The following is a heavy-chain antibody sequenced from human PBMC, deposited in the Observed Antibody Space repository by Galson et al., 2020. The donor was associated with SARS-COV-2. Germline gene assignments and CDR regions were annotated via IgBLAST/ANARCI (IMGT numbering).Heavy chain of an antibody. CDR3: ARGDMGNDYFDY. Sequence: ALHGESLKISCAVSGFTFSNHWMHWVRQAPGKGLVWVSRIYSEGSSTSYADSVKGRFTISGDNAKNTLYLQMNSLRAEDTAVYYCARGDMGNDYFDYWGQGTLVTASS. CDR1: GFTFSNHW. CDR2: IYSEGSST. V-gene: IGHV3-74*01. D-gene: IGHD7-27*01. J-gene: IGHJ4*02.